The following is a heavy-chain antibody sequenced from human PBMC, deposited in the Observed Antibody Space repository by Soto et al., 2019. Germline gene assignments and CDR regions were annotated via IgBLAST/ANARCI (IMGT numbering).Heavy chain of an antibody. CDR2: INHSGST. CDR1: GGSFSGYY. D-gene: IGHD6-13*01. J-gene: IGHJ6*02. Sequence: SETLSLTCAVYGGSFSGYYWSWIRQPPGKGLEWIGEINHSGSTNYNPSLKSRVTISVDTSKNQFSLKLSSVTAADTAVYYCARIAGDYYYYYGMDVWGQGTTVTVSS. V-gene: IGHV4-34*01. CDR3: ARIAGDYYYYYGMDV.